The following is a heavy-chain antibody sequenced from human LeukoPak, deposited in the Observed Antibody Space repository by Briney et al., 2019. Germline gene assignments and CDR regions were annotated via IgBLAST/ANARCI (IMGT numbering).Heavy chain of an antibody. D-gene: IGHD3-22*01. V-gene: IGHV4-31*03. CDR1: GGSISSGGYY. J-gene: IGHJ4*02. Sequence: SQTLSLTCTVSGGSISSGGYYWSWIRQHPGKGLEWIGYIYYSGSTHYNPSLKSRVTISVDTSKNQFSLKLSSVTAADTAVYYCARGGVYDYESSGYGYWGQGTLVTVSS. CDR3: ARGGVYDYESSGYGY. CDR2: IYYSGST.